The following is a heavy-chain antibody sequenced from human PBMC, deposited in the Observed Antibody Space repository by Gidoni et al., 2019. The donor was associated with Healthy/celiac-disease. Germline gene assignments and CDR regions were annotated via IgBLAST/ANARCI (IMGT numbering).Heavy chain of an antibody. V-gene: IGHV3-30-3*01. J-gene: IGHJ4*02. Sequence: QVQLVESGGGVVQPGRSLRLSCAASGFTFSSYAMHWVRQAPGKGLEWVAVISYDGSNKYYADSVKGRFTISRDNSKNTLYLQMNSLRAEDTAVYYCARDLYSSSSLGFDYWGQGTLVTVSS. CDR2: ISYDGSNK. D-gene: IGHD6-6*01. CDR1: GFTFSSYA. CDR3: ARDLYSSSSLGFDY.